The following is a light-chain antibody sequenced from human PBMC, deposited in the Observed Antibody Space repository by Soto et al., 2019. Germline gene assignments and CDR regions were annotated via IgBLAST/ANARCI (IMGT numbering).Light chain of an antibody. CDR3: QQFYSTPLT. J-gene: IGKJ4*01. CDR1: QSVFYSSNNKNY. CDR2: WAS. V-gene: IGKV4-1*01. Sequence: DIVMTQSPDSLAVSLGEGATINCKSSQSVFYSSNNKNYLAWYQQKPGQPPKLLIYWASTRESGVPDRFSGSGSGTDFTLTITSLQAEDVAVYYCQQFYSTPLTFGGGTKVDIK.